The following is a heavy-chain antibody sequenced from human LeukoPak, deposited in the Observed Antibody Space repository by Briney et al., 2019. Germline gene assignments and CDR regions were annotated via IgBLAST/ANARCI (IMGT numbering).Heavy chain of an antibody. D-gene: IGHD2-21*01. Sequence: SETLSLTCAVYGGSFSAYFWSWMRQPPGKGLEWIGEINHSGSTYYTPSLKSRVTISVDMSKNQFSLKLTSVPAADTAVYYCGLGVDNFEYWGQGPLVTVSS. J-gene: IGHJ4*02. V-gene: IGHV4-34*01. CDR1: GGSFSAYF. CDR2: INHSGST. CDR3: GLGVDNFEY.